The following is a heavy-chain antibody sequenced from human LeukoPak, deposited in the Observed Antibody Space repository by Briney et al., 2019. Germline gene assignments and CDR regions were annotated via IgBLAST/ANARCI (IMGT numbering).Heavy chain of an antibody. CDR1: GFTFDDHT. J-gene: IGHJ4*02. V-gene: IGHV3-43*01. CDR3: AKSDHRGDGFNYDY. Sequence: PGGSLRLSCAASGFTFDDHTMHWVRQAPGKGLEWVSLISWDGGVTKYVGSVKGRFTISRDNSKNSLDLQMNSLRTEDTALYYCAKSDHRGDGFNYDYWGQGTLVTVSS. CDR2: ISWDGGVT. D-gene: IGHD5-24*01.